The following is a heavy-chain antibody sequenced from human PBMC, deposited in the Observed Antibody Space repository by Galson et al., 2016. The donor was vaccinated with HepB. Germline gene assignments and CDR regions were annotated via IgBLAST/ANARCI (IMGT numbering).Heavy chain of an antibody. CDR2: IYYSGNT. CDR1: GGSVNSANYY. CDR3: ARVFIVIVPGTFDY. V-gene: IGHV4-61*01. Sequence: ETLSLTCLVSGGSVNSANYYWSWIRRPPGKGLEWIGNIYYSGNTNYNPSFRSRVTVSIDTSRNQFSLKLRSVTTADTAVYYCARVFIVIVPGTFDYWGQGSPVTVSS. J-gene: IGHJ4*02. D-gene: IGHD1/OR15-1a*01.